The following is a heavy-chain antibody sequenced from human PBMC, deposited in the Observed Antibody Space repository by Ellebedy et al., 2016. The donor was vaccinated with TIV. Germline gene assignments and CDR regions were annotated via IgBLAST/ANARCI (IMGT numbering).Heavy chain of an antibody. V-gene: IGHV3-7*01. D-gene: IGHD6-13*01. CDR2: IKQDGSEK. CDR3: ARASAGLDY. CDR1: GFTFSSYW. Sequence: GESLKISCAASGFTFSSYWMSWVRQAPGKGLEWVANIKQDGSEKYYVDSVKGRFTISRDNAKNSLYLQMNSLRAEDTAVYYCARASAGLDYWGQGTLVTVSS. J-gene: IGHJ4*02.